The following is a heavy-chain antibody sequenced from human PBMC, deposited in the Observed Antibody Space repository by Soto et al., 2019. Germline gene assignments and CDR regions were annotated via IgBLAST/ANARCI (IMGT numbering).Heavy chain of an antibody. D-gene: IGHD3-10*01. CDR1: GYTFTSYD. V-gene: IGHV1-8*01. CDR3: ARVGGGLLWFGELLSTGYYYYMDV. J-gene: IGHJ6*03. CDR2: MNPNSGNT. Sequence: GASVKVSCKASGYTFTSYDINWVRQATGQGLEWMEWMNPNSGNTGYAQKFQGRVTMTRNTSISTAYMELSSLRSEDTAVYYCARVGGGLLWFGELLSTGYYYYMDVWGKGTTVTVSS.